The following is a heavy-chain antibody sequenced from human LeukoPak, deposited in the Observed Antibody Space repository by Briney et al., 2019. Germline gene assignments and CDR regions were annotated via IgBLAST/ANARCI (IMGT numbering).Heavy chain of an antibody. V-gene: IGHV4-39*07. CDR3: ASVDSSSHYYYYYYGMDV. Sequence: PSETLSLTCTVSGGSISSSSYYWGWIRQPPGKGLEWIGSIYYSGSTNYNPSLKSRVTISVDTSKNQFSLKLSSVTAADTAVYYCASVDSSSHYYYYYYGMDVWGQGTTVTVSS. J-gene: IGHJ6*02. CDR1: GGSISSSSYY. CDR2: IYYSGST. D-gene: IGHD6-6*01.